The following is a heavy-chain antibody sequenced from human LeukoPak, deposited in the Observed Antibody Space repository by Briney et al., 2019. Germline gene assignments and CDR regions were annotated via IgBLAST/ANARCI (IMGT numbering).Heavy chain of an antibody. D-gene: IGHD2-15*01. CDR3: ARGGVLNGCSGGSCYVDY. J-gene: IGHJ4*02. CDR1: GGSFSGYY. V-gene: IGHV4-34*01. CDR2: INHSGST. Sequence: SETLSLTCAVYGGSFSGYYWSWIRQPPGKGLEWIGEINHSGSTNYNSSLKSRVTISVDTSKNQFSLKLSSVTAADTAVYYCARGGVLNGCSGGSCYVDYWGQGTLVTVSS.